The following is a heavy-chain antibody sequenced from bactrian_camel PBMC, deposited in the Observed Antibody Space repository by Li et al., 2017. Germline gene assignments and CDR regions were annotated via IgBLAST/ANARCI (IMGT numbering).Heavy chain of an antibody. V-gene: IGHV3S28*01. CDR3: AAVRYGGSWYPLCRARSADFGY. CDR2: IRTDVSFT. CDR1: GFRAGTRF. D-gene: IGHD6*01. Sequence: LVESGGGSVQAGGSLRLSCSASGFRAGTRFMGWFRQAPGKEREWVASIRTDVSFTYYADSVKGRFTISKDNAKNTLYLQMRSLKPEDTAMYYCAAVRYGGSWYPLCRARSADFGYWGQGTQVTVSS. J-gene: IGHJ6*01.